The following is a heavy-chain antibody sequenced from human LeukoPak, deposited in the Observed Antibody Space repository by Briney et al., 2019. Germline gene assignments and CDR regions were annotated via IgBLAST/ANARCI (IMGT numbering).Heavy chain of an antibody. V-gene: IGHV3-49*03. J-gene: IGHJ6*03. CDR3: TSGSIAARYYYYYMDV. CDR1: GFTFGDYA. Sequence: GGSLRLSCTASGFTFGDYAMSWFRQAPGKGLEWVGFIRSKAYGGTTEYAASVKGRFTISRDDSKSIAYLQMNSLKTEDTAVYYCTSGSIAARYYYYYMDVWGKGTTVTVSS. CDR2: IRSKAYGGTT. D-gene: IGHD6-6*01.